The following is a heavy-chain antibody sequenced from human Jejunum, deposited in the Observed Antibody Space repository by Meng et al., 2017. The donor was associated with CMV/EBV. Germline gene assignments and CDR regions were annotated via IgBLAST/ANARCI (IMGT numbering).Heavy chain of an antibody. CDR2: ISHDGSST. CDR3: ARGPDHSSRWYGLDS. CDR1: GFTCTTW. D-gene: IGHD6-13*01. J-gene: IGHJ4*02. Sequence: SGFTCTTWMHWVRQAPGEGLVWVARISHDGSSTTYADSVKGRFTLSRDNAKNTLFLQMNSLRVEDTAVYFCARGPDHSSRWYGLDSWGQGTLVTVSS. V-gene: IGHV3-74*01.